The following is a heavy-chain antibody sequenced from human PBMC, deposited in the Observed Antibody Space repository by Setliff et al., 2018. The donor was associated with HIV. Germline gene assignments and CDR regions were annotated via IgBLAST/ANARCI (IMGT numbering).Heavy chain of an antibody. CDR1: GDSISSGTYY. V-gene: IGHV4-38-2*02. J-gene: IGHJ4*02. CDR3: ARLDTVMLYTDC. Sequence: SETLSLTCSVSGDSISSGTYYWGWFRQPPGKGLEYIGSIYQSGSTYYSPSLKSRISMSIDTSKDQFSLRLKSVTASDMAVYYCARLDTVMLYTDCWGQGTLVTVSS. CDR2: IYQSGST. D-gene: IGHD3-16*01.